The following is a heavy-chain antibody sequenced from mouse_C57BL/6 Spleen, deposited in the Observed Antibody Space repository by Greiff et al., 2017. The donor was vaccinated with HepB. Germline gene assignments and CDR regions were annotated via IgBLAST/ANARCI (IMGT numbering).Heavy chain of an antibody. D-gene: IGHD2-4*01. CDR2: IYPGSGNT. J-gene: IGHJ1*03. V-gene: IGHV1-76*01. CDR1: GYTFTDYY. CDR3: AAYDYDVPWYFDV. Sequence: VKVVESGAELVRPGASVKLSCKASGYTFTDYYINWVKQRPGQGLEWIARIYPGSGNTYYNEKFKGKATLTAEKSSSTAYMQLSSLTSEDSAVYFCAAYDYDVPWYFDVWGTGTTVTVSS.